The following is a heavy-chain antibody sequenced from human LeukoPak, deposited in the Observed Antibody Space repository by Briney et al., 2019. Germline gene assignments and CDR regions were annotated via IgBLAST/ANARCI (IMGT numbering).Heavy chain of an antibody. D-gene: IGHD4-17*01. J-gene: IGHJ4*02. CDR1: GYTFTAYY. CDR3: ARVSPYGDFDC. V-gene: IGHV1-2*02. CDR2: VNPNTGGT. Sequence: ASVKVSCKASGYTFTAYYIHWVRQAPGQGLEWLGWVNPNTGGTNFAPKFQGRVTMTRDTSIGMTYMELTSLKSDDTAVYYCARVSPYGDFDCWGQGTLVTVSS.